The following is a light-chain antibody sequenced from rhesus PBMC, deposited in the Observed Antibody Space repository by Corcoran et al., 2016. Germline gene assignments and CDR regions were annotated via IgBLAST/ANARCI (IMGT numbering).Light chain of an antibody. CDR2: GAS. CDR1: QSVSSS. Sequence: EIVMTQSPATLSLSPGERATLSCRASQSVSSSFAWSQQKPGQAPQRLNYGASSRATGIPDRFSGRGCGTEFTLTISSLEPEDVGVYYLQQDYSWPWTFGQGTKVESK. V-gene: IGKV3-42*01. J-gene: IGKJ1*01. CDR3: QQDYSWPWT.